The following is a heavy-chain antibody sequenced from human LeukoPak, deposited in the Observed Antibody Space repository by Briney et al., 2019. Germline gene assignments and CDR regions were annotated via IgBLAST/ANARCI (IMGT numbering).Heavy chain of an antibody. CDR2: ISYDGSNK. V-gene: IGHV3-30*18. J-gene: IGHJ4*02. CDR3: AKDLRLRLGELSCLDY. D-gene: IGHD3-16*02. CDR1: GFTFSNYD. Sequence: GGSLRLSCAASGFTFSNYDMHWVRQAPGKGLEWVAVISYDGSNKYYADSVKGRFTISRDNSKNTLYLQMNSLRAEDTAVYYCAKDLRLRLGELSCLDYWGQGTLVTVSS.